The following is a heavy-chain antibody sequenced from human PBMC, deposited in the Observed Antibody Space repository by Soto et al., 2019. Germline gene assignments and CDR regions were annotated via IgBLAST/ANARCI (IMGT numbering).Heavy chain of an antibody. CDR2: INQSGST. CDR3: ANRDSYYGMDF. V-gene: IGHV4-34*01. J-gene: IGHJ6*02. CDR1: GGPFSGYH. Sequence: SETLSLSFDVYGGPFSGYHWSWIRQAPGKGLEWIWEINQSGSTNYSPSLKSRVTMSVDTSKKQFSLKLNSVTAADTALYYCANRDSYYGMDFWGQGTTVTVSS.